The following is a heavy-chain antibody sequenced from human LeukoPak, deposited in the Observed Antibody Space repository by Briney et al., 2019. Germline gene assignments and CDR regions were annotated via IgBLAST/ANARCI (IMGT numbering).Heavy chain of an antibody. D-gene: IGHD2-2*01. V-gene: IGHV3-21*01. Sequence: GGSLRLSCAASGFTFSSYSMNWGRQAPGKVLEWVSSISSSSSYIYYADSVKGRFTISRDNAKNSLYLQMNSLRAEDTAVYYCARERGVRYQLLSTRQSAFDIWGQGTMVTVSS. CDR3: ARERGVRYQLLSTRQSAFDI. CDR1: GFTFSSYS. J-gene: IGHJ3*02. CDR2: ISSSSSYI.